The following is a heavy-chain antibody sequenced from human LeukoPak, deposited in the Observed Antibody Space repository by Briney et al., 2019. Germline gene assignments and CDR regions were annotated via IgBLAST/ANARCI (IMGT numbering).Heavy chain of an antibody. CDR1: GFTFSSYA. CDR3: LRDLNWSLDQ. V-gene: IGHV3-74*01. J-gene: IGHJ4*02. D-gene: IGHD1-20*01. Sequence: GGSLRLSCAASGFTFSSYAMSWVRQAPGKGLVWVSRIKSDGITITYADSVKGRFTISRDNAKNTLYLQMNSLGAEDTAVYYCLRDLNWSLDQWGQGTLVTVSS. CDR2: IKSDGITI.